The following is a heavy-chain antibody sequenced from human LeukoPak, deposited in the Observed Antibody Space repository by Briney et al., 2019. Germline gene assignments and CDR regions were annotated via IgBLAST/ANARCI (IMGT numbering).Heavy chain of an antibody. Sequence: GASVKVSCKASGYMFIGYYIHWVRQAPGQGLEWMGWINSRSGATKYAQKFQGRVTMTRDTSIYTAYMELSSLMSDDAAVYYCARADWFLGTTQYFDYWGQGTLVTVSS. J-gene: IGHJ4*02. D-gene: IGHD1-14*01. CDR2: INSRSGAT. V-gene: IGHV1-2*02. CDR3: ARADWFLGTTQYFDY. CDR1: GYMFIGYY.